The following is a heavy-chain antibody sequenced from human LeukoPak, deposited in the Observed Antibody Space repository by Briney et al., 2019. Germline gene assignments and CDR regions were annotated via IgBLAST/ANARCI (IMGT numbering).Heavy chain of an antibody. J-gene: IGHJ6*03. CDR2: IYYSGST. V-gene: IGHV4-39*01. CDR3: ASYEGYYYYYMDV. D-gene: IGHD5-12*01. CDR1: GGSISSSSYY. Sequence: SETLSLTCTVSGGSISSSSYYWGWIRQPPGKGLEWIGSIYYSGSTYYNPSLKSRVTISIDTSKNQFSLKLSSVTAADTAVYYCASYEGYYYYYMDVWGKGTTVTISS.